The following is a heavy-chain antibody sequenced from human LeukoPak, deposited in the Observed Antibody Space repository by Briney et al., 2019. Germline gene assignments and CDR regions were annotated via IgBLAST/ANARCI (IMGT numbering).Heavy chain of an antibody. CDR1: GGSISSYY. D-gene: IGHD3-3*01. CDR2: IYYSGST. CDR3: AREGYDFWSGHINNWFDP. J-gene: IGHJ5*02. V-gene: IGHV4-59*01. Sequence: PSETLSLTCTVCGGSISSYYWSWIRQPPGKGLEWIGYIYYSGSTNYNPSLKSRVTISVDTSKNQFSLKLSSVTAADTAVYYCAREGYDFWSGHINNWFDPWGQGTLVTVSS.